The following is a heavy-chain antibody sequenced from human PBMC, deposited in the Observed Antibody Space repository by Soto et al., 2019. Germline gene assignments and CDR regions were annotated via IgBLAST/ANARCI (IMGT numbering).Heavy chain of an antibody. CDR1: GGSISSGDYY. Sequence: TLSLTCTVSGGSISSGDYYWSWIRQPPGKGLEWIGYIYYSGSTYYNPSLKSRVTISVDTSKNQFSLKLSSVTAADTAVYYCARASPFAHIVVVTATSPYYGMDVWGQGTTVTVSS. J-gene: IGHJ6*02. CDR3: ARASPFAHIVVVTATSPYYGMDV. V-gene: IGHV4-30-4*01. D-gene: IGHD2-21*02. CDR2: IYYSGST.